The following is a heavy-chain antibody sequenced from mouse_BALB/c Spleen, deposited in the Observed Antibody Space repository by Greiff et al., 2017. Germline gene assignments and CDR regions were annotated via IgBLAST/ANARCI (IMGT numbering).Heavy chain of an antibody. CDR1: GFTFSSYT. J-gene: IGHJ2*01. CDR3: ARDKDRYDGFDY. V-gene: IGHV5-6-4*01. Sequence: EVQVVESGGGLVKPGGSLKLSCAASGFTFSSYTMSWVRQTPEKRLEWVATISSGGSTYYPDSVKGRFTISRDNAKNTLYLQMSSLKSEDTAMYYCARDKDRYDGFDYWGQGTTLTVSS. D-gene: IGHD2-14*01. CDR2: ISSGGST.